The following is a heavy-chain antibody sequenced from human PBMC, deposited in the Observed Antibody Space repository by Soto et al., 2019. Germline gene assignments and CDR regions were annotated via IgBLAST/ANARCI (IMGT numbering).Heavy chain of an antibody. J-gene: IGHJ1*01. CDR2: IYYSGST. V-gene: IGHV4-30-4*01. CDR3: ASLWFGELAYFQH. D-gene: IGHD3-10*01. CDR1: GGSISRGDYY. Sequence: SETLSLTCTVSGGSISRGDYYWSWIRQPPGKGLEWIGYIYYSGSTYYNPSLKSRVTISVDTSKNQFSLKLSSVTAADTAVYYCASLWFGELAYFQHWGQGTLVTVSS.